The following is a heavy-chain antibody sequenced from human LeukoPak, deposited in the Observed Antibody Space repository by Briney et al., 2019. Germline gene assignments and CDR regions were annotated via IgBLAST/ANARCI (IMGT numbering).Heavy chain of an antibody. D-gene: IGHD5-12*01. Sequence: PVGSLRLSCAASGFTVSSNYMSWVRQAPGKGLECVSVIYSGGTTYYADSVKGRFTISRDNSKNTLYLQMNSLRAEDTAVYYCARVPRYSGYSFFDYWGQGTLVTVSS. CDR1: GFTVSSNY. V-gene: IGHV3-66*01. CDR2: IYSGGTT. CDR3: ARVPRYSGYSFFDY. J-gene: IGHJ4*02.